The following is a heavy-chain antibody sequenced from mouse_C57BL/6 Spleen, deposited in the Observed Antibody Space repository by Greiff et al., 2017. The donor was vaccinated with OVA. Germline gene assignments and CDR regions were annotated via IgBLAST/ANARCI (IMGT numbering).Heavy chain of an antibody. Sequence: VQLQQPGAELVMPGASVKLSCKASGYTFTSYWMHWVKQRPGQGLEWIGEIDPSDSYTNYNQKFKGKSTLTVDKSSSTAYRQLSSLTSEDSAVYYCARGITTVGPYFDVWGTGTTVTVSS. D-gene: IGHD1-1*01. CDR1: GYTFTSYW. CDR2: IDPSDSYT. V-gene: IGHV1-69*01. CDR3: ARGITTVGPYFDV. J-gene: IGHJ1*03.